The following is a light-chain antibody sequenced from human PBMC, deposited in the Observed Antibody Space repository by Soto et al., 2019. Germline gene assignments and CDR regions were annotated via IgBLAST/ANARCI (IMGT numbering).Light chain of an antibody. CDR3: QQYAGSPYT. CDR1: QSVSSSF. J-gene: IGKJ2*01. CDR2: GAS. Sequence: EIVLTQSPGTLSLSPGERATLSCRASQSVSSSFLAWYQQKPGQAPRLLIYGASTRATGIPDRFSGSGSGTEFTLTISRLEPQDFAVYYCQQYAGSPYTFGQGTKLEIK. V-gene: IGKV3-20*01.